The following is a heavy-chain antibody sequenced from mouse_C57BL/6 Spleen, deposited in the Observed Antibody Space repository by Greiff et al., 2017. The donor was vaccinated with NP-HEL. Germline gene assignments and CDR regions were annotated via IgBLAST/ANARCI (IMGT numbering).Heavy chain of an antibody. Sequence: EVQGVESGGGLVKPGGSLKLSCAASGFTFSSYTMSWVRQTPEKRLEWVATISGGGGNTYYPDSVKGRFTISRDNAKNTLYLQMSSLRSEDTALYYCARRGYYYGSDYYAMDYWGQGTSVTVSS. D-gene: IGHD1-1*01. CDR3: ARRGYYYGSDYYAMDY. J-gene: IGHJ4*01. V-gene: IGHV5-9*01. CDR2: ISGGGGNT. CDR1: GFTFSSYT.